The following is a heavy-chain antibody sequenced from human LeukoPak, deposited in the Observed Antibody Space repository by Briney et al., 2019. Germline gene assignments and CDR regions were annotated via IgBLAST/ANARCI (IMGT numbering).Heavy chain of an antibody. CDR2: IIPILGIA. J-gene: IGHJ5*02. V-gene: IGHV1-69*04. D-gene: IGHD6-13*01. CDR3: ARDQGDSSSWYDEPWAGENWFDP. CDR1: GGTFSSYT. Sequence: SVKVSCKASGGTFSSYTISWVRQAPGQGLEWMGRIIPILGIANYAQKFQGRVTITADKSTSTAYMELSSLRSEDAAVYYCARDQGDSSSWYDEPWAGENWFDPWGQGTLVTVSS.